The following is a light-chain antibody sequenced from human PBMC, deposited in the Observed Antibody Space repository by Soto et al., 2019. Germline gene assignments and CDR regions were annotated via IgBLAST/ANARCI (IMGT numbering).Light chain of an antibody. Sequence: DIQMTQSPSTLSASVGDRVTITCRASQTITTWLAWYQQKPGKAPELLIYDASRLQSGVPPRFSGSGFGTEFSLTISSLQPDDFATYYCQHYNSYSEAFGQGTKVDIK. CDR1: QTITTW. V-gene: IGKV1-5*01. CDR3: QHYNSYSEA. J-gene: IGKJ1*01. CDR2: DAS.